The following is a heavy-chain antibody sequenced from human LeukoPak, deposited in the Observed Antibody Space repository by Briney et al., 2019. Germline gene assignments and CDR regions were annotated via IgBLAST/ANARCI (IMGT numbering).Heavy chain of an antibody. CDR2: IYYSGST. CDR3: ARYYDSSGLTC. V-gene: IGHV4-59*01. D-gene: IGHD3-22*01. CDR1: GGSISSYY. J-gene: IGHJ4*02. Sequence: SETLSLTCTVSGGSISSYYWSWIRQPPGKGLEWTGYIYYSGSTNYNPSLKSRVTISVDTSKNQFSLKLSSVTAADTAVYYCARYYDSSGLTCWGQGTLVTVSS.